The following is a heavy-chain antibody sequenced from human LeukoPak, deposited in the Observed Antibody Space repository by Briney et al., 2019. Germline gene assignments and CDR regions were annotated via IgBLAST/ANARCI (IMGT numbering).Heavy chain of an antibody. CDR3: ARGFRYFDWSSPFDY. Sequence: LETLSLTCTVSGGSISSSSYYWGWIRQPPGKGLEWIGSIYYSGSTYYNPSLKSRVTISVDTSKNQFSLKLSSVTAADTAVYYCARGFRYFDWSSPFDYWGQGTLVTVSS. V-gene: IGHV4-39*07. CDR1: GGSISSSSYY. D-gene: IGHD3-9*01. CDR2: IYYSGST. J-gene: IGHJ4*02.